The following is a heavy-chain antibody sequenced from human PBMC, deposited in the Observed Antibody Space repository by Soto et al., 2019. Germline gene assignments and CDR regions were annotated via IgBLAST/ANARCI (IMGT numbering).Heavy chain of an antibody. CDR3: ATKTDIVVVVADFDY. Sequence: GGSLRLSCAASGFAFSSYAMSWVRQAPGKGLEWVSAISGSGGSTYYADSVKGRFTISRDNSKNTLYLQMNSLRAEDTAVYYCATKTDIVVVVADFDYWGQGTLVTVSS. CDR2: ISGSGGST. D-gene: IGHD2-15*01. J-gene: IGHJ4*02. CDR1: GFAFSSYA. V-gene: IGHV3-23*01.